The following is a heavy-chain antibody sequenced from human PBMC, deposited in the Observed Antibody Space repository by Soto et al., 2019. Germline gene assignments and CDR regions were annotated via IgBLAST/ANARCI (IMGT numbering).Heavy chain of an antibody. J-gene: IGHJ4*02. CDR1: GFTFSSYA. CDR3: ARATGYSSGWYDY. CDR2: ISSNGGST. V-gene: IGHV3-64*01. Sequence: GGSLRLSCAASGFTFSSYAMHWVRQAPGKGLEYVSAISSNGGSTYYANSVKGRFTISRDNSKNTLYLQMGSLRAEDMAVYYCARATGYSSGWYDYWGQGTLVTVSS. D-gene: IGHD6-19*01.